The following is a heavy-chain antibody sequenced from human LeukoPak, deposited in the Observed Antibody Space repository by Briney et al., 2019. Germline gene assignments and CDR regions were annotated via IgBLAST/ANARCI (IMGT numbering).Heavy chain of an antibody. CDR2: ISSSSSYI. D-gene: IGHD3-10*01. J-gene: IGHJ5*02. CDR3: ARLPLWFGSRDWFDP. V-gene: IGHV3-21*01. CDR1: GFTFSSYS. Sequence: GGSLRLSCAASGFTFSSYSMNWVRQAPGKGLEWVSSISSSSSYIYYADSVKGRFTISRDNAKNSLYLQMNSLRAEDTAVYYCARLPLWFGSRDWFDPWGQGTLVTVSS.